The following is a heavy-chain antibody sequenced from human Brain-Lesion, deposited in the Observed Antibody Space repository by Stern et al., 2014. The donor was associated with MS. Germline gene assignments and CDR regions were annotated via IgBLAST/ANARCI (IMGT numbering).Heavy chain of an antibody. CDR2: FDPEDGET. Sequence: QVQLVQSGAEVKKPGASVKVSCKVSGYTLTELSMHWVRQAPSKGLEWMGGFDPEDGETIYAQKFQGRVTMTEDTSTDTAYMERSSLRSEDTAVYYCATLSPGAGGNYYRHFDYWGQGTLVTVSS. D-gene: IGHD1-26*01. J-gene: IGHJ4*02. CDR3: ATLSPGAGGNYYRHFDY. CDR1: GYTLTELS. V-gene: IGHV1-24*01.